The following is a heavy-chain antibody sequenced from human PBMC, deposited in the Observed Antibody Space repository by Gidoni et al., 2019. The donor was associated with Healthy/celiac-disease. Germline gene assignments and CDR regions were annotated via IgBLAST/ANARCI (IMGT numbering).Heavy chain of an antibody. CDR2: IYPGDSDT. J-gene: IGHJ5*02. D-gene: IGHD3-10*01. CDR3: ARRLFPYGSGSYDP. Sequence: EVQLVQSGAEVKKPGESLQISCKGSGYSFTSYWIGWVRQMPGKGLEWMGLIYPGDSDTRYSPSFQGQVTISADKSISTAYRQWSSLKASDTARYYCARRLFPYGSGSYDPWGQGTLVTVSS. CDR1: GYSFTSYW. V-gene: IGHV5-51*01.